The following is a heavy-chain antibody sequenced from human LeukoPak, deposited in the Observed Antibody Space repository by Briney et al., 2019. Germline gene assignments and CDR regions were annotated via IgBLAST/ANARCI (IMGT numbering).Heavy chain of an antibody. D-gene: IGHD2-15*01. CDR1: GGTFSSYA. CDR2: ISAYNGNT. V-gene: IGHV1-18*01. Sequence: GASVKVSCKASGGTFSSYAISWVRQAPGQGLEWMGWISAYNGNTNYAQKLQGRVTMTTDTSTSTAYMELRSLRSDDTAVYYCARGGYCSGGTCYQTKFDPWGQGTLVTVSS. CDR3: ARGGYCSGGTCYQTKFDP. J-gene: IGHJ5*02.